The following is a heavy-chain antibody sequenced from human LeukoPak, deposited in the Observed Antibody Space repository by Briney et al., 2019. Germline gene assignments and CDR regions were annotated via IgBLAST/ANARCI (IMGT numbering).Heavy chain of an antibody. CDR3: ASAEFGSSWYWFDP. CDR2: ISAYNGNT. Sequence: GASVKVSCTASGYTFTSYGISWVRQAPGQGLEWMGWISAYNGNTNYAQKLQGRVTMTTDTSTSTAYMELRSLRSDDTAVYYCASAEFGSSWYWFDPCGQGTLVTVSS. J-gene: IGHJ5*02. D-gene: IGHD6-13*01. CDR1: GYTFTSYG. V-gene: IGHV1-18*01.